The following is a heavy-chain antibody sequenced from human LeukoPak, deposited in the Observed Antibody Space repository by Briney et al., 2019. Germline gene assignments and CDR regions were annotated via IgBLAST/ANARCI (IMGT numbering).Heavy chain of an antibody. V-gene: IGHV4-39*07. Sequence: PSETLSLTCTVSGGSISSSSHYWGWIRQPPGKGLEWIGSIYYSGRTYYNPSLKSRVTISVDTSKNQFSLKLSSVTAADTAVYYCAKSAVAGPYYYYYYGMDVWGQGTTVTVSS. CDR2: IYYSGRT. D-gene: IGHD6-19*01. CDR3: AKSAVAGPYYYYYYGMDV. CDR1: GGSISSSSHY. J-gene: IGHJ6*02.